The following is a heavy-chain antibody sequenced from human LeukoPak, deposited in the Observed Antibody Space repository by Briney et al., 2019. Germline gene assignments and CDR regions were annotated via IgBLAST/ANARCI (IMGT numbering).Heavy chain of an antibody. CDR1: GGSLSTHY. CDR2: IYYSGST. D-gene: IGHD3-22*01. V-gene: IGHV4-59*11. Sequence: PSETLSLTCTISGGSLSTHYWSWIRQPPGKGLEWIGHIYYSGSTNYNPSLKSRVTISGDTSKNQFSLRLSSVTAADTAVYCCAREPSGGYFFVDWGQGTLVTVSS. CDR3: AREPSGGYFFVD. J-gene: IGHJ4*02.